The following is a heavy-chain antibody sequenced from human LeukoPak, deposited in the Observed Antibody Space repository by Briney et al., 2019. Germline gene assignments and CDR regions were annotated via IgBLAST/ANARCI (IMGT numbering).Heavy chain of an antibody. CDR2: ISAYNGNT. V-gene: IGHV1-18*01. CDR1: GYTFTSYG. CDR3: ARDDCSGGSCYQGDY. Sequence: ASVKVSCKASGYTFTSYGISWVRQAPGQGLEWMGWISAYNGNTNYAQKLQGRVTMTTDTSTSTAYMELRSLRSDDTAVYYCARDDCSGGSCYQGDYWGQGTLVTVSS. D-gene: IGHD2-15*01. J-gene: IGHJ4*02.